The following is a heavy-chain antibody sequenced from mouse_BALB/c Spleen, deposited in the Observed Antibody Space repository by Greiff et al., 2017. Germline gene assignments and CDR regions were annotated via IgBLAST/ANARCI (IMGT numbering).Heavy chain of an antibody. Sequence: EVMLVESGGGLVQPGGSRKLSCAASGFTFSSFGMHWVRQAPEKGLEWVAYISSGSSTIYYADTVKGRFTISRDNPKNTLFLQMTSLRSEDTAMYYCARWTGSAMDYWGQGTSVTVSS. D-gene: IGHD4-1*01. J-gene: IGHJ4*01. V-gene: IGHV5-17*02. CDR3: ARWTGSAMDY. CDR2: ISSGSSTI. CDR1: GFTFSSFG.